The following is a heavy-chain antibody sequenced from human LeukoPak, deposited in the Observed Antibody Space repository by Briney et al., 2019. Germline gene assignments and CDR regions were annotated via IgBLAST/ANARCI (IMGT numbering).Heavy chain of an antibody. CDR3: ARDAYGSDY. Sequence: ASVKVSCKASGYTFTSYHMHWVRRAPGHGLEWMGRIIPSGGATTYAQKFQGRVTMTSDTSTTTVYMELSSLRSEDTAIYYCARDAYGSDYWGQGTLVTVSS. CDR1: GYTFTSYH. CDR2: IIPSGGAT. D-gene: IGHD3-10*01. V-gene: IGHV1-46*01. J-gene: IGHJ4*02.